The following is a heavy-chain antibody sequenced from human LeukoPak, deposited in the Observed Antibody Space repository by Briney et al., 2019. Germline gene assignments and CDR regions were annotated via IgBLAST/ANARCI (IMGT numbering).Heavy chain of an antibody. CDR1: GGSISSYY. D-gene: IGHD4-23*01. V-gene: IGHV4-59*01. CDR2: IYYSGST. J-gene: IGHJ5*02. Sequence: SETLSLTCTVSGGSISSYYWSWIRQPPGKGLEWIGYIYYSGSTNCNPSLKSRVTISVDTSKNQFSLKLSSVTAADTAVYYCARDNYGGNFPNWFDPWGQGTLVTVSS. CDR3: ARDNYGGNFPNWFDP.